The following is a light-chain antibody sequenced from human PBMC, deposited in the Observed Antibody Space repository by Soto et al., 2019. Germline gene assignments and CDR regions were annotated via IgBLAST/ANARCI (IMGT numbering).Light chain of an antibody. CDR1: QSISTY. CDR3: QQCSSPPTYT. V-gene: IGKV1-39*01. Sequence: DIQMTPSPSSLSASVGDTVTIACRASQSISTYLNWYQQKPGKAPRLLIYAASDLQTGVPSRFSGSGSGTNFTLSISILQPEDFATYYCQQCSSPPTYTFGQGTKLEMK. CDR2: AAS. J-gene: IGKJ2*01.